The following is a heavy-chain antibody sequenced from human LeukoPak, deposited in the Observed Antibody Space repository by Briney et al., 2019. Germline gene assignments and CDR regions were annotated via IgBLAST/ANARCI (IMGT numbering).Heavy chain of an antibody. CDR3: AKDPTYYDILTGYFFPSFDY. Sequence: GGSLRLACAASGFTFSSYAMSWVRQAPGKGLEWISASSASGGSTYYADSVKGRFTISRDNSKNTLYLQMNSLRAEDTAVYYCAKDPTYYDILTGYFFPSFDYWGQGTLVTVSS. D-gene: IGHD3-9*01. V-gene: IGHV3-23*01. CDR2: SSASGGST. J-gene: IGHJ4*02. CDR1: GFTFSSYA.